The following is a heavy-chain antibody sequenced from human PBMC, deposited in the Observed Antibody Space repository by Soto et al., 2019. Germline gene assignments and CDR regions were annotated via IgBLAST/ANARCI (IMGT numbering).Heavy chain of an antibody. CDR3: ARGGYGPRGYH. D-gene: IGHD5-18*01. J-gene: IGHJ4*02. CDR2: VSSTGSQT. V-gene: IGHV3-21*01. CDR1: RFPFRNCS. Sequence: GGSLSLSCAASRFPFRNCSMNWVRPAPGKGLEGVSSVSSTGSQTYYADSVKGRFTISRDNAKSSLYLQMDRLRADDTAVYNCARGGYGPRGYHGGQGTLVTFP.